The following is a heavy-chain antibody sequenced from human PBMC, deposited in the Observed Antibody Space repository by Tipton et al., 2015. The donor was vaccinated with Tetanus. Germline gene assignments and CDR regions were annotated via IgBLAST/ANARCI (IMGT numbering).Heavy chain of an antibody. D-gene: IGHD7-27*01. V-gene: IGHV3-7*01. CDR2: IKEDGSEK. J-gene: IGHJ2*01. CDR3: ARITGDRSFDL. Sequence: QLVQSGGGLIQPGGSLRLSCVDSGFTFSGYLMSWVRQAPGKGLEWLANIKEDGSEKYYVDPVKGRFTISRDNAKNSLYLQMNSLRAEDTAMYYCARITGDRSFDLWGRGTQVTVSS. CDR1: GFTFSGYL.